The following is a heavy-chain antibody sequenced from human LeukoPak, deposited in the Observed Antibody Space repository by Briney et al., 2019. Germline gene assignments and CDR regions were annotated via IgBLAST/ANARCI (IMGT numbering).Heavy chain of an antibody. CDR2: INPSGGST. D-gene: IGHD6-6*01. V-gene: IGHV1-46*01. J-gene: IGHJ6*03. Sequence: ASVKVSCKASGYTFTSYYMHWVRQAPGQGLEWMGIINPSGGSTSYAQKFQGRVTMTRDMSTSTVYMELSSLRSEDTAVYYCARDLEYSSSLVATSYYMDVWGKGTTVTVSS. CDR1: GYTFTSYY. CDR3: ARDLEYSSSLVATSYYMDV.